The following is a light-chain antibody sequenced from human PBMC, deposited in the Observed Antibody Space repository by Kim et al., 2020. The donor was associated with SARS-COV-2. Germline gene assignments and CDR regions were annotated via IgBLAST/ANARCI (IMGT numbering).Light chain of an antibody. CDR3: QQYNNLPPLT. V-gene: IGKV3-15*01. J-gene: IGKJ4*01. Sequence: SPGERATLSCRASQSVSSNLAWYQLKPGQAPRLLIYGASTRATGIPARFSGSGSGTEFTLTISSLQSEDFAVYYCQQYNNLPPLTFGGGTKVDIK. CDR1: QSVSSN. CDR2: GAS.